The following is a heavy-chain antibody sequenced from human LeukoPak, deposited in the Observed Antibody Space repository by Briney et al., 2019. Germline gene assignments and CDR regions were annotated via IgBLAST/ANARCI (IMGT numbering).Heavy chain of an antibody. V-gene: IGHV4-59*08. CDR3: ARSSFYWWFDP. CDR1: GGSISSYY. J-gene: IGHJ5*02. CDR2: ISYTGST. Sequence: PSETLSLTCTVSGGSISSYYWSWIRQSPGKGLEWIGYISYTGSTNYNPSLTSRVTISVDTSKNQFSLKLSSVTAADTAVYYCARSSFYWWFDPWGQETLVTVSS. D-gene: IGHD2/OR15-2a*01.